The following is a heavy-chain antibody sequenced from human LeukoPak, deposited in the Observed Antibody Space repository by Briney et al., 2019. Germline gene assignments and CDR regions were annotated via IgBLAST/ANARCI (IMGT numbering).Heavy chain of an antibody. D-gene: IGHD3-22*01. CDR3: ARGDYYDFQLDY. CDR2: ISSSSSYI. V-gene: IGHV3-21*01. Sequence: PSETLSLTCTVSGDSISSGNYYWTWVRQAPGKGLEWVSSISSSSSYIYYADSVKGRFTISRDNAKNSLYLQMNSLRAEGTAVYYCARGDYYDFQLDYWGQGTLVTVSS. CDR1: GDSISSGNYY. J-gene: IGHJ4*02.